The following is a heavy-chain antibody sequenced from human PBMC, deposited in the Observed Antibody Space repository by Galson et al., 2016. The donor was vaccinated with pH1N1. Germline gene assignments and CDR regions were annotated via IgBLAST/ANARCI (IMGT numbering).Heavy chain of an antibody. CDR3: ARRGIGEFLYYFDS. CDR1: GGSISSSSYY. D-gene: IGHD3-10*01. Sequence: SETLSLTCTVSGGSISSSSYYWDWIRQPPGKGLEWIGSIYYSGSTYNNPSLKSRVTISVDTSKNQFSLKLSSVTAADTAVYYCARRGIGEFLYYFDSWGQGTLVTVSS. V-gene: IGHV4-39*01. CDR2: IYYSGST. J-gene: IGHJ4*02.